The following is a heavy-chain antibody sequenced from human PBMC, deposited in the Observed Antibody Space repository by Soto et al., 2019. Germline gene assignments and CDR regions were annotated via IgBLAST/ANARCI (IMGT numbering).Heavy chain of an antibody. Sequence: ASVKVSCKVSGYTLTELSMHWVRQAPGKGLEWMGVFDAEDGAASYAQNFQGRVTMTVDTSTDTAYMEVTSLRSEDTAVYYCAGPSGYCSGGSCSGAGGLLYYWGQGTLVTVSS. J-gene: IGHJ4*02. CDR3: AGPSGYCSGGSCSGAGGLLYY. V-gene: IGHV1-24*01. CDR2: FDAEDGAA. D-gene: IGHD2-15*01. CDR1: GYTLTELS.